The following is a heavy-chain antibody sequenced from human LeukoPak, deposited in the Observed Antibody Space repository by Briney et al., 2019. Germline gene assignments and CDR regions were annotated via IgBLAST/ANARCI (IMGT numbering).Heavy chain of an antibody. J-gene: IGHJ4*02. D-gene: IGHD3-3*01. CDR1: GDSLSINGAA. V-gene: IGHV6-1*01. CDR3: GRETDFGVVTN. CDR2: TYYRSQQWYS. Sequence: SQTLSLTCAISGDSLSINGAACDWIRQSPSRGLEWLGRTYYRSQQWYSDYAPSVKGRITINADTSQNQFSLHLNSVTPEDTAVYYCGRETDFGVVTNWGQGTLVTVSS.